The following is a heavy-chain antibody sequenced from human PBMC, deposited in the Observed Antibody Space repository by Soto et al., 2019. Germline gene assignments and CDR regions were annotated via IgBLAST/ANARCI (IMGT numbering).Heavy chain of an antibody. J-gene: IGHJ4*02. CDR3: ARGGGRPDY. Sequence: QVQLQESGPGLVKPSETLSLTCTVSGGSISSYYWSWIRQPPGKGLEWIGYIYYSGSTNYNPSLTSRVTISVDTSKNQFSLKLSSVTAADTAVYYCARGGGRPDYWGQGTLVTVSS. CDR2: IYYSGST. CDR1: GGSISSYY. D-gene: IGHD1-26*01. V-gene: IGHV4-59*08.